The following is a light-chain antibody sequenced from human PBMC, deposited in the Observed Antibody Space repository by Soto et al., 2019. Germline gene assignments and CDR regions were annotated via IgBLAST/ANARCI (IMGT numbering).Light chain of an antibody. CDR1: RSNIGTNT. V-gene: IGLV1-44*01. CDR3: AAWDDSPLIGPWV. CDR2: NTN. Sequence: QSVLTQPPSASGTPGQSVTISCSGSRSNIGTNTVNWYQQFPGTAPKLLIYNTNRRPSGVPDRFSGSKSGTTASLAISGLQSEDEADYFCAAWDDSPLIGPWVFGGGTKLTVL. J-gene: IGLJ3*02.